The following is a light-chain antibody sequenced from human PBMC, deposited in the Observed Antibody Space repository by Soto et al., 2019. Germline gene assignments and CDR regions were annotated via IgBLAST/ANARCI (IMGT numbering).Light chain of an antibody. V-gene: IGKV3D-20*02. CDR2: GAS. J-gene: IGKJ5*01. CDR3: QQRSNWPPIT. CDR1: QSVQFNY. Sequence: EIVLTQSPGTPSLSPGERATLSCRASQSVQFNYVAWYQQKPGQAPRLLIYGASSRATGIPDRFSGSGSGTDFTLTISSLEPEDFAVYYCQQRSNWPPITFGQGTRLEI.